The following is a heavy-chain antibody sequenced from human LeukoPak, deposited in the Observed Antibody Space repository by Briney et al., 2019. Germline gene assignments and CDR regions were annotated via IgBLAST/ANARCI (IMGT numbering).Heavy chain of an antibody. CDR2: ISASSSSI. D-gene: IGHD6-6*01. Sequence: GGSLRLSCVASGFIFSDYGMDWVRQAPGKGLEWISYISASSSSIDYADSVKGRFTISRDNAKNSLVLQMHSLTVEDTEVYYCARGGAARPAYWGQGTLVTVSS. J-gene: IGHJ4*02. CDR1: GFIFSDYG. CDR3: ARGGAARPAY. V-gene: IGHV3-48*01.